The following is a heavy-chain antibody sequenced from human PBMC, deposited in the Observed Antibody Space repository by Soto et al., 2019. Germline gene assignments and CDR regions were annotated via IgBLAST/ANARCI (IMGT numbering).Heavy chain of an antibody. D-gene: IGHD6-13*01. Sequence: QVQLQQWGAGLLKPSETLSLTCAVSGGSFSGHYWNWIRQPPGKGLEWIGELNHSGSTNYNPSLKSRVTISGDTAKNQFSLKLSPVTAADTAVYFFARVGALGSSSCFDYWGQGTLVTVSS. CDR3: ARVGALGSSSCFDY. J-gene: IGHJ4*02. V-gene: IGHV4-34*01. CDR1: GGSFSGHY. CDR2: LNHSGST.